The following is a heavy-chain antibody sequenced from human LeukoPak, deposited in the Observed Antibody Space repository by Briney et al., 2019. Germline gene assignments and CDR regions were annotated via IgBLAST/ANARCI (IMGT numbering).Heavy chain of an antibody. CDR1: GFAFGSYA. V-gene: IGHV3-23*01. CDR3: AKTTVGYSSGRFPGWPADY. J-gene: IGHJ4*02. D-gene: IGHD2-15*01. Sequence: PGGSLRLSCTASGFAFGSYAMYWVRQAPGKGLEWVSGIFGSGGSAHYADSVKGRFTISRDNSKNTVYLEMNSLGVEDTAVYYCAKTTVGYSSGRFPGWPADYWSQGTLVTVSS. CDR2: IFGSGGSA.